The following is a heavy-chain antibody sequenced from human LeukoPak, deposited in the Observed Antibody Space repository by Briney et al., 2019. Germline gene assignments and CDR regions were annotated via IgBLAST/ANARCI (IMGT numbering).Heavy chain of an antibody. CDR1: GYSFTSHW. CDR3: ARPGQLGEYTPYYFDF. J-gene: IGHJ4*02. D-gene: IGHD3-16*01. Sequence: GESLKISCKGSGYSFTSHWIGWVRQMPGKGLEWMGIIYPADSDTRYSPSFQGQVTISADKSISTAYLQWSSLKASDTAMYYCARPGQLGEYTPYYFDFWGQGTLVTVSS. CDR2: IYPADSDT. V-gene: IGHV5-51*01.